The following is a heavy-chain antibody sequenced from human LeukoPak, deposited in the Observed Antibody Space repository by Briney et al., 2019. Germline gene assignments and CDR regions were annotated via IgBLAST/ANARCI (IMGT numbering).Heavy chain of an antibody. CDR2: MNPNSGNT. V-gene: IGHV1-8*01. D-gene: IGHD3-22*01. Sequence: ASVKVSCKASGYTFTSYDINWVRQATGQGLEWMGWMNPNSGNTGYAQKFQGRVTMTRNTSISTAYMELSRLRSDDTAVYYCARDSRGSVVIIPYWGQGTLVTVSS. CDR1: GYTFTSYD. J-gene: IGHJ4*02. CDR3: ARDSRGSVVIIPY.